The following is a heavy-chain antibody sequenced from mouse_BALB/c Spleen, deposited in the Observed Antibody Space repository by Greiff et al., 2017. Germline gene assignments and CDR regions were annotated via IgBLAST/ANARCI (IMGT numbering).Heavy chain of an antibody. CDR1: GYTFTSYY. Sequence: VQGVESGPELVKPGASVRISCKASGYTFTSYYIHWVKQRPGQGLEWIGWIYPGNVNTKYNEKFKGKATLTADKSSSTAYMQLSSLTSEDSAVYFCARAPNYYGSSYFDYWGQGTTLTVSS. CDR3: ARAPNYYGSSYFDY. V-gene: IGHV1S56*01. J-gene: IGHJ2*01. CDR2: IYPGNVNT. D-gene: IGHD1-1*01.